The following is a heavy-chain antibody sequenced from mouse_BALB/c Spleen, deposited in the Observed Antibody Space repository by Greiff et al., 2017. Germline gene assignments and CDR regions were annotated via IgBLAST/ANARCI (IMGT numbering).Heavy chain of an antibody. CDR3: ARKYGNPYAMDY. J-gene: IGHJ4*01. D-gene: IGHD2-10*02. Sequence: EVKLVESGGGLVQPGGSLKLSCAASGFTFSSYTMSWVRQTPEKRLEWVAYISNGGGSTYYPDTVKGRFTISRDNAKNTLYLQMSSLKSEDTAMYYCARKYGNPYAMDYWGQGTSVTVSS. CDR1: GFTFSSYT. V-gene: IGHV5-12-2*01. CDR2: ISNGGGST.